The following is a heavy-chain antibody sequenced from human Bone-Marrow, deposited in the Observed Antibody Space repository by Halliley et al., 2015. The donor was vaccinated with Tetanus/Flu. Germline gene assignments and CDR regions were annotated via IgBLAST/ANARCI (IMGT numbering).Heavy chain of an antibody. CDR1: GGSLNAYY. J-gene: IGHJ3*02. CDR3: ARGSFCRRVGRGVCGGFDM. V-gene: IGHV4-34*01. D-gene: IGHD2-21*01. Sequence: TLSLTCAVTGGSLNAYYWSWIRQPPGPGLERIGEINQSDTTNYKQTLKSRVITSVDTSTNKFSLKLNSVTAADTAAYYCARGSFCRRVGRGVCGGFDMWGQRTMVPVS. CDR2: INQSDTT.